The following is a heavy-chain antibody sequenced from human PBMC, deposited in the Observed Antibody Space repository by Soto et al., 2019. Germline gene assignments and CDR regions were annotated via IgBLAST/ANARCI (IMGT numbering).Heavy chain of an antibody. J-gene: IGHJ4*02. CDR2: IYETGES. V-gene: IGHV4-59*01. CDR1: GDSISRYY. CDR3: VRGPPGWWLAY. Sequence: QVQLQESGPGLVKPSETLSLTCSVSGDSISRYYWGWIRKPPGKGLEWLGYIYETGESNYSPSLKSRVTMSVDTSTKLLSLKLTSVTAADTAVYYCVRGPPGWWLAYWGQGTLVTVSS. D-gene: IGHD2-21*01.